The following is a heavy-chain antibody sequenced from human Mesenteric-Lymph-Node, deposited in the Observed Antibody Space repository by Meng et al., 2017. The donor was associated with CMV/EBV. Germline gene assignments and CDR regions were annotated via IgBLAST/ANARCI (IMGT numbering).Heavy chain of an antibody. CDR1: RISYY. D-gene: IGHD2-2*01. CDR3: ARLEGEGYCSSTSCFYFDY. J-gene: IGHJ4*02. V-gene: IGHV4-39*01. Sequence: RISYYWGWIRQPPGKGLEWIGNIYSSGSTYYAPSLKSRVTISVDTSKNQFSLKLSSVTAADTAVYYCARLEGEGYCSSTSCFYFDYWGQGTLVTVSS. CDR2: IYSSGST.